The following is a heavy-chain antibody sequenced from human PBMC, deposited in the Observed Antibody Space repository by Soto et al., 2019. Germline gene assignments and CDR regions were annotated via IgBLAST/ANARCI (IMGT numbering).Heavy chain of an antibody. CDR3: ARVDIVVVPAADYYYYYGMDV. V-gene: IGHV3-7*05. D-gene: IGHD2-2*03. Sequence: EVQLVESGGGLVQPGGSLRLSCAASGFTFSRYWMSWVRQAPGKGLEWVANIKQDGSEKYYVDSVKGRFTISRDNAKNSLYLQMNSLRAEDTAVYYCARVDIVVVPAADYYYYYGMDVWGQGTTVTVSS. J-gene: IGHJ6*02. CDR1: GFTFSRYW. CDR2: IKQDGSEK.